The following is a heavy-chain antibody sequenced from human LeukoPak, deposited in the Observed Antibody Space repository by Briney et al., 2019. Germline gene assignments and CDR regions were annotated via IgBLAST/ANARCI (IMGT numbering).Heavy chain of an antibody. CDR3: ARPSNY. D-gene: IGHD6-6*01. V-gene: IGHV4-39*01. Sequence: SETLSLTCTVSGGSISSSSYYWGWIRQPPGKGLEWIGEINHSGSTNYNPSLKSRVTISVDTSKNQFSLKLSSVTAADTAVYYCARPSNYWGQGTLVTVSS. CDR1: GGSISSSSYY. CDR2: INHSGST. J-gene: IGHJ4*02.